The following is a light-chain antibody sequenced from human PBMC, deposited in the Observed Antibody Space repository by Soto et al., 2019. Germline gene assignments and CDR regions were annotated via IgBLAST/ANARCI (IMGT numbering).Light chain of an antibody. Sequence: QSVLTQRPSASGTPGHRVTSSCSGSGSNFGSNTVNWYQHLPGTAPKLLIYNNDQRPSGVPDRFSGSKSGTSASLAISGLQSDDEADYYCAAWDDRLKGYVFGTGTKVTVL. CDR3: AAWDDRLKGYV. V-gene: IGLV1-44*01. CDR2: NND. J-gene: IGLJ1*01. CDR1: GSNFGSNT.